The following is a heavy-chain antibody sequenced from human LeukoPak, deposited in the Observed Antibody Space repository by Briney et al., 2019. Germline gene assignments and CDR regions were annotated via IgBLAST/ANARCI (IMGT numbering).Heavy chain of an antibody. CDR2: IIPIFGTA. CDR3: ATGTPHYYDSSGYFLSGFDY. CDR1: GDTFSSYA. V-gene: IGHV1-69*13. D-gene: IGHD3-22*01. Sequence: SVKVSCKASGDTFSSYAICWVLQAPGQGLEWMGGIIPIFGTANYAQKFQGRVTITADESTSTAYMELSSLRSEDTAVYYCATGTPHYYDSSGYFLSGFDYWGQGTLATVSS. J-gene: IGHJ4*02.